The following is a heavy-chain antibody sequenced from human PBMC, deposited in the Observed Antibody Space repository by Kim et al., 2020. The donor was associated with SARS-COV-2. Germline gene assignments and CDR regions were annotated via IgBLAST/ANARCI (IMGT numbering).Heavy chain of an antibody. J-gene: IGHJ6*02. V-gene: IGHV3-11*05. Sequence: GGSLRLSCAASGFTFSDYYMSWIRQAPGKGLEWVSYISSSSSYTNYADSVKGRFTISRDNAKNSLYLQMNSLRAEDTAVYYCARDGGYCSSTSCYPPHPIKDYYYYYGMDVWGQGTTVTVSS. CDR1: GFTFSDYY. CDR2: ISSSSSYT. CDR3: ARDGGYCSSTSCYPPHPIKDYYYYYGMDV. D-gene: IGHD2-2*01.